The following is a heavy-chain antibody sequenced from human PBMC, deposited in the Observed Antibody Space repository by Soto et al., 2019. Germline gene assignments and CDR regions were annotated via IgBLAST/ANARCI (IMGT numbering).Heavy chain of an antibody. D-gene: IGHD6-13*01. Sequence: GGSLRLSCAASGFTFSNAWMNWVRQAPGKGLEWVGRIKSKTDGGTTDYAAPVKGRFTISRDDSKNTLYLQMNSLKTEDTAVYYCTTDCIAAALDAFDIWGQGTMVTVSS. CDR1: GFTFSNAW. V-gene: IGHV3-15*07. J-gene: IGHJ3*02. CDR3: TTDCIAAALDAFDI. CDR2: IKSKTDGGTT.